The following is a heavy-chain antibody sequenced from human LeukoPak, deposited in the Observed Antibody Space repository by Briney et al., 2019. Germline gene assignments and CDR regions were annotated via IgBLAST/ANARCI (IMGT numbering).Heavy chain of an antibody. CDR2: INPNSGGT. CDR1: GYTFTGYY. CDR3: ARDSDYYWSGRYLGRIYYYYGMDV. J-gene: IGHJ6*02. V-gene: IGHV1-2*06. D-gene: IGHD3-10*01. Sequence: GASVKVSCKASGYTFTGYYMHWVRQAPGQGLEWMGRINPNSGGTNYAQKFQGRVTMTRDTSISTAYMELSRLRSDDTAVYYCARDSDYYWSGRYLGRIYYYYGMDVWGQGTTVTVSS.